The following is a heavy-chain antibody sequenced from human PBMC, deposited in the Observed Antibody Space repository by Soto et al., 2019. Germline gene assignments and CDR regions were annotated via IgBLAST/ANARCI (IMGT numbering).Heavy chain of an antibody. Sequence: EVQLLESGGGLVQPGGSLRLSCAASGFVFSSYAMSWVRQAPGKGLEWVSAISGSGTTASYADSVKGRFIFSRDNPKNTMYLQMNSLRAEDTAVYFCAKTTGGWFSAFEIWGQGTVVTVSS. V-gene: IGHV3-23*01. CDR3: AKTTGGWFSAFEI. CDR1: GFVFSSYA. J-gene: IGHJ3*02. D-gene: IGHD6-19*01. CDR2: ISGSGTTA.